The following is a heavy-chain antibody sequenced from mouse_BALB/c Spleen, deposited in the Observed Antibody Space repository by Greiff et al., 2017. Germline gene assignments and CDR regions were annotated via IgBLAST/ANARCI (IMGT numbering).Heavy chain of an antibody. CDR2: IDPETGGT. Sequence: QVQLQQSGAELVRPGASVTLSCKASGYTFTDYEMHWVKQTPVHGLEWIGAIDPETGGTAYNQKFKGKATLTADKSSSTAYMELRSLTSEDSAVYYCTQYDVCGYAMDYWGQGTSVTVSS. D-gene: IGHD2-14*01. V-gene: IGHV1-15*01. J-gene: IGHJ4*01. CDR1: GYTFTDYE. CDR3: TQYDVCGYAMDY.